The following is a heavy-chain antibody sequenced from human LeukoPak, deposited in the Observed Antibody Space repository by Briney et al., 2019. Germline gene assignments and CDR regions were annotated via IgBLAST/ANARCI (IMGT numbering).Heavy chain of an antibody. CDR3: ASCPTPSNCYGLQLGR. D-gene: IGHD6-25*01. V-gene: IGHV3-33*01. Sequence: GGSLRLSCAASGFTFSSHGIHWVRQAPGRGLEWVAVIWYDGTNKYYEDSVKGRFSISRDDSKNTLYLQMNSLRAEDTALYYCASCPTPSNCYGLQLGRWGQGTLVSVSS. CDR1: GFTFSSHG. CDR2: IWYDGTNK. J-gene: IGHJ4*02.